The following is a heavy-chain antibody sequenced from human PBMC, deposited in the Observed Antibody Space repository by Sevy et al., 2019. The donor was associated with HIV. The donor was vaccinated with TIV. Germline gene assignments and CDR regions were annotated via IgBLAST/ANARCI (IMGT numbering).Heavy chain of an antibody. V-gene: IGHV3-15*01. Sequence: GGSLRLSCAASGFTFSNAWMSWVRQAPGKGLEWVGRIKSKTDGGTTDYAAPVKGRFTISRDDSKNTLYLQMNSLKTEDTAMYYCTTLYDYVWGSYRKSDYWGQGTLVTVSS. CDR2: IKSKTDGGTT. D-gene: IGHD3-16*02. J-gene: IGHJ4*02. CDR1: GFTFSNAW. CDR3: TTLYDYVWGSYRKSDY.